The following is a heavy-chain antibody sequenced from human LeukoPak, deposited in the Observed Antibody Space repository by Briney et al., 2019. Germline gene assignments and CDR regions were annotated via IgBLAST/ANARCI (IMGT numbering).Heavy chain of an antibody. CDR2: ISAYNGNT. CDR3: ARGAYTPDYYDSSGSLDY. CDR1: GYTFTSYG. J-gene: IGHJ4*02. Sequence: ASVKVSCXASGYTFTSYGISWVRQARGQGLEWMGWISAYNGNTNYAQKLQGRVTMTTDTSTSTAYMELRSLRSDDTAVYYCARGAYTPDYYDSSGSLDYWGQGTLVTVSS. D-gene: IGHD3-22*01. V-gene: IGHV1-18*01.